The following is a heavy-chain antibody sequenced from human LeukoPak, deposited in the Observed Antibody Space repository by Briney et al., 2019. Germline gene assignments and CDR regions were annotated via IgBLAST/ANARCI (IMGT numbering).Heavy chain of an antibody. CDR3: ARGSIVVVPAAIMPYFDY. V-gene: IGHV4-59*01. CDR1: GGSISSYY. J-gene: IGHJ4*02. D-gene: IGHD2-2*01. CDR2: IYYSGSN. Sequence: PSETLSLTCTVSGGSISSYYWSWIRQPPGKGLEWIGYIYYSGSNTYHPSLKSRVTISVDTSKNQFSLKLSSVTAADTAVYYCARGSIVVVPAAIMPYFDYWGQGTLVTVSS.